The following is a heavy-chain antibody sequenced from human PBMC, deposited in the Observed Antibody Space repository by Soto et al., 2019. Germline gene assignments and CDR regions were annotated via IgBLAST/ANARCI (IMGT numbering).Heavy chain of an antibody. V-gene: IGHV4-59*01. J-gene: IGHJ4*02. CDR1: GGSISSFY. Sequence: SETLSLTCTVSGGSISSFYWGWIRQPPGKGLEWIGYIYYSGSTNYNPSLKSRVTISMDTSKNQFSLKLNSVTAADTAMYYCARNGYNWNDYPDYWGQGTLVT. CDR3: ARNGYNWNDYPDY. CDR2: IYYSGST. D-gene: IGHD1-20*01.